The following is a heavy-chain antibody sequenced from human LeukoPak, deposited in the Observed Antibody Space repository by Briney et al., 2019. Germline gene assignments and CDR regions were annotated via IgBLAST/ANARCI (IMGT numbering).Heavy chain of an antibody. Sequence: PSETLSLTCTVSGYSISSGYYWGWIRQPPGKGLEWIGSIYHSGSTYYNPSLKSRVTISVDTSKNQFSLKLSSVTAADTAVYYCARDSSSWYAEYFQHWGQGTLVTVSS. CDR3: ARDSSSWYAEYFQH. CDR1: GYSISSGYY. V-gene: IGHV4-38-2*02. CDR2: IYHSGST. J-gene: IGHJ1*01. D-gene: IGHD6-13*01.